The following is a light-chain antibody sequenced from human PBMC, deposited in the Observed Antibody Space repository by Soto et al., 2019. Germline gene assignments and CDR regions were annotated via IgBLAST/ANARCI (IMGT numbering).Light chain of an antibody. CDR3: AVWDDSVNGWV. J-gene: IGLJ3*02. CDR2: NNN. Sequence: QSVLTQPTSASGPPGQRVTISCSGSSSNIGSNTVNWYQQLPGTTPKLLIYNNNQRPSGVPDRFSGSKSGTSASLAISGLQSEDEADYYCAVWDDSVNGWVFGGGTKLTVL. CDR1: SSNIGSNT. V-gene: IGLV1-44*01.